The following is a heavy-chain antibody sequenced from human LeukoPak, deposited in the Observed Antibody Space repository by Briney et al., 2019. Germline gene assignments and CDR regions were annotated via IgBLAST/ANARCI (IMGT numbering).Heavy chain of an antibody. Sequence: GGSLRLSCAASGFTVNNNNMSWVRQGPGKGLEWVSVIYSGGATYYADSVKGRFTISRDNSKNTLYLQMNSLRAEDTAVYFCARERAYNSGYHYGAFDYWGQGTLVTVSS. CDR1: GFTVNNNN. CDR3: ARERAYNSGYHYGAFDY. V-gene: IGHV3-66*01. CDR2: IYSGGAT. D-gene: IGHD5-12*01. J-gene: IGHJ4*02.